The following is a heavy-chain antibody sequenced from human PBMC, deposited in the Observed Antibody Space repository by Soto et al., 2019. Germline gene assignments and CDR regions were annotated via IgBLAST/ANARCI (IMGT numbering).Heavy chain of an antibody. CDR3: ARNVACPGVSGSWGAFDI. V-gene: IGHV4-4*07. Sequence: QVQLQESGPGLVKPSETLSLICTVSGGSISNYFWDWLQQPAGKGLEWIGRIFSSGSTNYNASLKSRVTMSVDTSKNQVTLKLTSMTAADTAVYSCARNVACPGVSGSWGAFDIWGQGTMVTVSS. J-gene: IGHJ3*02. CDR2: IFSSGST. CDR1: GGSISNYF. D-gene: IGHD5-12*01.